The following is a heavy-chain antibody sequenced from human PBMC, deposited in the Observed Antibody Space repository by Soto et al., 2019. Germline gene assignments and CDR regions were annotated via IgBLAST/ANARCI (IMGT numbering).Heavy chain of an antibody. CDR3: ARGLVVAPIYFDS. Sequence: QVQLQESGPGLVKPSQNLSLTYTFSGGSISSVAYNWSWIRQHPGKGLEWIGYIYYCGSTYFSPSLKSRLTISVDTSKNQFSLKLSSVTAADSAVYYCARGLVVAPIYFDSWGQGTLVTVSS. J-gene: IGHJ4*02. CDR1: GGSISSVAYN. D-gene: IGHD2-15*01. V-gene: IGHV4-31*03. CDR2: IYYCGST.